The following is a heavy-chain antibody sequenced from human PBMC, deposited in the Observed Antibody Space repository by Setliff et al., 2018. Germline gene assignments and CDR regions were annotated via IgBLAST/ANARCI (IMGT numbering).Heavy chain of an antibody. CDR2: INHSGST. CDR1: GGSFSGYY. J-gene: IGHJ6*02. V-gene: IGHV4-34*01. CDR3: ARVSGFWSGYYYYYYGMDV. D-gene: IGHD3-3*01. Sequence: SETLSLTCAVYGGSFSGYYWSWIRQPPGKGLEWIGEINHSGSTNYNPSLKSRVTISVDTSKNQFSLKLSSVTAADTAVYYCARVSGFWSGYYYYYYGMDVWGQGTTVTVSS.